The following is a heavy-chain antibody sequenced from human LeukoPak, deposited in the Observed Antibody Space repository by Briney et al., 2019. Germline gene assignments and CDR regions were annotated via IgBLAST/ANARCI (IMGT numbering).Heavy chain of an antibody. J-gene: IGHJ2*01. CDR1: GGSISSGDYY. V-gene: IGHV4-30-4*01. CDR3: ARGNSGYNSWYFDL. D-gene: IGHD5-12*01. CDR2: IYYSGST. Sequence: SETLSLTCTVSGGSISSGDYYWSWIRQPPGKGLEWIGYIYYSGSTYYNPSLKSRVTISVDTSKNQFSLKLSSVTAADTAVYYCARGNSGYNSWYFDLWGRGTLVTVSS.